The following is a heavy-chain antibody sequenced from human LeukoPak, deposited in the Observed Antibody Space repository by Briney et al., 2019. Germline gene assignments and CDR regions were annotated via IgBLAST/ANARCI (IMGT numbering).Heavy chain of an antibody. CDR1: GGSISSGDYY. V-gene: IGHV4-30-4*08. CDR2: IYYRGST. J-gene: IGHJ3*02. Sequence: SETLSLTCTVSGGSISSGDYYWSWIRQPRGKGREWIVYIYYRGSTYYNPSLKSRVTISVDTSKHQFSLKLSSVTAADTAVYYCARRAARRPRNAFDIWGQGTMVTVSS. CDR3: ARRAARRPRNAFDI. D-gene: IGHD6-6*01.